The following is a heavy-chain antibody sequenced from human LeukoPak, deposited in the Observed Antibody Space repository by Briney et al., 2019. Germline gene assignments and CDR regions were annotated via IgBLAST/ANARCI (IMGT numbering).Heavy chain of an antibody. D-gene: IGHD6-13*01. Sequence: SETLSLTCTVSGGSIGTYSWNWIRQPPGKGLEWIGYIYYSWTTNYNPSLKSRVTISVETPKNQFSLKLSSVTAADTAVYYCARGVYIAAAQYGYWGQGTLVTVSS. CDR1: GGSIGTYS. J-gene: IGHJ4*02. V-gene: IGHV4-59*01. CDR3: ARGVYIAAAQYGY. CDR2: IYYSWTT.